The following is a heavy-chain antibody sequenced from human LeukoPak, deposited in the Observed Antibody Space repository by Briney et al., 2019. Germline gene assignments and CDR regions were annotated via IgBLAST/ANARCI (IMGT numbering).Heavy chain of an antibody. CDR3: ARGPIAVAGHFDY. Sequence: ASVKVPCKASGYTFTSYDINWVRQATGQGLEWMGWMNPNSGNTGYAQKFHGRVTMTRNTSISTAYMELSSLRSEDTAVYYCARGPIAVAGHFDYWGQGTLVTVSS. CDR2: MNPNSGNT. J-gene: IGHJ4*02. D-gene: IGHD6-19*01. CDR1: GYTFTSYD. V-gene: IGHV1-8*01.